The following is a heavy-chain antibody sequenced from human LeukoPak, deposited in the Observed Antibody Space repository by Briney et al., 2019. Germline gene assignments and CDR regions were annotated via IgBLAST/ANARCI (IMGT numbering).Heavy chain of an antibody. V-gene: IGHV4-39*01. CDR3: ARHDPKWELLLNPLDY. J-gene: IGHJ4*02. Sequence: SETLSLTCTVSGGSIGSSSYYWGWIRQPPGKGLEWIGSIYYSGSTYYNPSLKSRVTISVDTSKNQFSLKLSSVTAADTAVYYCARHDPKWELLLNPLDYWGQGTLVTVSS. CDR1: GGSIGSSSYY. CDR2: IYYSGST. D-gene: IGHD1-26*01.